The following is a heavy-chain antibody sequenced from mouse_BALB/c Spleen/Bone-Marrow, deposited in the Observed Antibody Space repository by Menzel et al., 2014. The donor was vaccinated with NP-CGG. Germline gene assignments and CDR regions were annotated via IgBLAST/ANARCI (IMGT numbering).Heavy chain of an antibody. D-gene: IGHD2-14*01. Sequence: EVKAVESGGGLVKPGGSLKLSCAASGFTFSSYTMSWVRQTPEKRLEWVATISSGGGYTYYPDSVKGRFTISRDNAKNTLYLQMSSLKSEDTAMYYCTRSYYRYDEEAWFAYWGQGTLVTVSA. V-gene: IGHV5-6-4*01. J-gene: IGHJ3*01. CDR3: TRSYYRYDEEAWFAY. CDR2: ISSGGGYT. CDR1: GFTFSSYT.